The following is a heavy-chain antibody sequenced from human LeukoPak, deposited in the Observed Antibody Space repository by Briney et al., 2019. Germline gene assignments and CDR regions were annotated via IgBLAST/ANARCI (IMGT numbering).Heavy chain of an antibody. Sequence: AESLSLTCTASGGSISSYYWSWIRQPPGKGLEWVGHIYYSGSTNYNPSLKGRVTISIDKSKNQFSLKLSSVPAADTAVYYCARFGNYYDSSGYYSLDAFDIWGQGTMVTVAS. CDR2: IYYSGST. J-gene: IGHJ3*02. CDR3: ARFGNYYDSSGYYSLDAFDI. V-gene: IGHV4-59*01. D-gene: IGHD3-22*01. CDR1: GGSISSYY.